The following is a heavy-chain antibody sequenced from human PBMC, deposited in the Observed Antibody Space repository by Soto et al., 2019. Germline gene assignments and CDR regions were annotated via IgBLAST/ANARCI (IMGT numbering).Heavy chain of an antibody. Sequence: QVQLQQWGAGLLKPSETLSLTCAVYGGSFSGYYWSWIRQPPGKGLEWIGEINHSGSTNYHPSLKSRVTISVDTSTNQFALKLSSVHAADKAVYYCARGRGRGSGCYRGAFDIWGQGTMVTVSS. CDR2: INHSGST. J-gene: IGHJ3*02. V-gene: IGHV4-34*01. CDR3: ARGRGRGSGCYRGAFDI. CDR1: GGSFSGYY. D-gene: IGHD3-10*01.